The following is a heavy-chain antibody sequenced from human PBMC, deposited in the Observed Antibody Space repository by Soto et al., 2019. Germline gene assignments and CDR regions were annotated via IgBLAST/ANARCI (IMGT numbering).Heavy chain of an antibody. CDR2: IYYSGST. CDR1: GGSISSGGYY. V-gene: IGHV4-31*03. D-gene: IGHD4-17*01. Sequence: QVQLQASGPGLVKPSQTLSLPCTVSGGSISSGGYYWSWIRQHPGKGLEWIEYIYYSGSTYYNPSIKSRVTISVDTSKNQFSLKLSSVTAADTAVYYCARSDYGGDFDYWGQGTLVTVSS. CDR3: ARSDYGGDFDY. J-gene: IGHJ4*02.